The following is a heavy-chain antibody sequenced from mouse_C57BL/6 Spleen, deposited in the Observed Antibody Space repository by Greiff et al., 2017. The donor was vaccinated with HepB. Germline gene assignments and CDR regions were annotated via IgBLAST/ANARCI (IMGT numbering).Heavy chain of an antibody. CDR1: GYTFTSYW. D-gene: IGHD1-1*01. CDR2: IHPNSGST. Sequence: QVQLQQPGAELVKPGASVKLSCKASGYTFTSYWMHWVKQRPGQGLEWIGMIHPNSGSTNYNEKFKSKATLTVDKSSSPAYMQLSSLTSEDSAVYYCARSGSSYGWYFDVWGTGTTVTVSS. V-gene: IGHV1-64*01. J-gene: IGHJ1*03. CDR3: ARSGSSYGWYFDV.